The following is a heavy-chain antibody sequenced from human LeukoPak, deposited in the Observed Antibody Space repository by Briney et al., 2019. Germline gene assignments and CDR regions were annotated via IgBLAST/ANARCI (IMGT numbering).Heavy chain of an antibody. CDR1: GFTVSSNS. CDR3: AKDPTHYRVWDDYDSTVLSY. V-gene: IGHV3-66*03. CDR2: IYSDNT. Sequence: GGSLRLSCTVSGFTVSSNSMSWVRQAPGKGLEWVSFIYSDNTHYSDSVKGRFTISRDNSKNTLYLQMNSLRAEDTAVYYCAKDPTHYRVWDDYDSTVLSYWGQGTLVTVSS. J-gene: IGHJ4*02. D-gene: IGHD3-22*01.